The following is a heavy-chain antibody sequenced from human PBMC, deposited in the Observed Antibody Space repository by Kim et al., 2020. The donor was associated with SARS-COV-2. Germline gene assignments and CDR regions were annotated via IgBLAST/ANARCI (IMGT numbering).Heavy chain of an antibody. J-gene: IGHJ4*02. CDR3: AKDLGGLKAVAGYDY. Sequence: GGSLRLSCAASGFTFSSYGMHWVRQAPGKGLEWVAVISYDGSNKYYADSVKGRFTISRDNSKNTLYLQMNSLRAEDTAVYYCAKDLGGLKAVAGYDYWGQGTLVTVSS. D-gene: IGHD6-19*01. CDR1: GFTFSSYG. V-gene: IGHV3-30*18. CDR2: ISYDGSNK.